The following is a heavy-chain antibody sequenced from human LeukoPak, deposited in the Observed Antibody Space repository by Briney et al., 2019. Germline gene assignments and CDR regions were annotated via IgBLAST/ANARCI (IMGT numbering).Heavy chain of an antibody. CDR1: GFTFSSYE. CDR2: IKQDGSDK. CDR3: ARDTGSGDAFDI. V-gene: IGHV3-7*01. Sequence: GGSLRLSCAASGFTFSSYEMNWVRQAPGKGLEWVANIKQDGSDKYYVDSVKGRFTISRDNSKNSLYLQMNSLRAEDTAVYYCARDTGSGDAFDIWGQGTMVTVSS. D-gene: IGHD3-10*01. J-gene: IGHJ3*02.